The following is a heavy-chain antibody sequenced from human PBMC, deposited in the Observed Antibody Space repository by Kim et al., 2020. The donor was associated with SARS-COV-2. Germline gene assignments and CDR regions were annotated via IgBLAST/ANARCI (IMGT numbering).Heavy chain of an antibody. CDR3: ARGDIAAAARDAFDI. Sequence: QKFQGRVTITADKSTGTDYMGLGSLRAEDTAVYYCARGDIAAAARDAFDIWGQGTMVTVSS. V-gene: IGHV1-69*02. J-gene: IGHJ3*02. D-gene: IGHD6-13*01.